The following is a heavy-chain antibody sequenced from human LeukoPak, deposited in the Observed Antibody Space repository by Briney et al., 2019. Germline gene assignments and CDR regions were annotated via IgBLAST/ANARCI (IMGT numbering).Heavy chain of an antibody. D-gene: IGHD2-21*02. V-gene: IGHV1-46*01. CDR2: INPSGGST. CDR3: ARPESACGGDCYDAFDI. CDR1: GYTFTSYY. J-gene: IGHJ3*02. Sequence: ASVKVSCKASGYTFTSYYMHWVRQAPGQGLEWMGIINPSGGSTSYAQKFQGRVTMTRDTSTSTVYMELSSLRSEDTAVYYCARPESACGGDCYDAFDIWGQGTMVTVSS.